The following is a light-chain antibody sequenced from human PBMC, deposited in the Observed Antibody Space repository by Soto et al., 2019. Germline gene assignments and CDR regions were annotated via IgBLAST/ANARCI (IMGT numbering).Light chain of an antibody. CDR1: SSNIGAGYG. Sequence: QSVLTQPPSVSGAPGQRVTISCTGNSSNIGAGYGVHWYQQFPGTAPKLLIYGNTNRPSGVPDRFSGAKSGTSASLAITGLQAEDEADYYCQSYDSSLSGSVFGGGTKLTVL. CDR2: GNT. J-gene: IGLJ2*01. V-gene: IGLV1-40*01. CDR3: QSYDSSLSGSV.